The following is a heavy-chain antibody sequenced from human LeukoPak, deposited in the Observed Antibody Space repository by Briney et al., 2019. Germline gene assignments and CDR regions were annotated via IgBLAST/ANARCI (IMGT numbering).Heavy chain of an antibody. CDR1: GGSISSGGYY. D-gene: IGHD6-13*01. J-gene: IGHJ4*02. Sequence: PSQTLSLTCTVSGGSISSGGYYWSWIRQPPGKGLEWIGYIYHSGSTYYNPSLKSRVTISVDTSKNQFSLKLSSVTAADTAVYYCARDHPTSSRTGGGFDYWGQGTLVTVSS. CDR2: IYHSGST. V-gene: IGHV4-30-2*01. CDR3: ARDHPTSSRTGGGFDY.